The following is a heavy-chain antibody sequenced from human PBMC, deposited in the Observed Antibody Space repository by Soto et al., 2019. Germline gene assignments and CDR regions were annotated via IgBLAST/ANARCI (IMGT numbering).Heavy chain of an antibody. CDR1: GFTFSSYS. V-gene: IGHV3-48*02. Sequence: GGSLRRSCAASGFTFSSYSMDWVRQAPGQGLEWISYITSSSHTIYYADSVRGRLTISRDNAKNSLFLKMNSRRDEDTAVYYCARHGIQVSHDVWGQGTTVTVSS. CDR2: ITSSSHTI. CDR3: ARHGIQVSHDV. D-gene: IGHD5-18*01. J-gene: IGHJ6*02.